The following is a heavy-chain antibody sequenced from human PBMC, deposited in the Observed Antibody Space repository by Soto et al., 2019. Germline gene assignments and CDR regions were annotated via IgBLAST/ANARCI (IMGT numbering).Heavy chain of an antibody. V-gene: IGHV4-30-2*01. J-gene: IGHJ5*02. Sequence: QLQLQESGSGLVKPSQTLSLTCAVSGGSISSGGYSWSWIRQPPGKGLEWIGYIYHSGSTSYNPTLXSXFTIAVDRSKNQFSLKLSSVTAADTAVYYCARVPGPWGQGTLVTVSS. CDR2: IYHSGST. D-gene: IGHD7-27*01. CDR1: GGSISSGGYS. CDR3: ARVPGP.